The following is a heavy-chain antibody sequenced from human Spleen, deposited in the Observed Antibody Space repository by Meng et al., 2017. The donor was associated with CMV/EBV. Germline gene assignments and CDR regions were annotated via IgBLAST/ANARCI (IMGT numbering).Heavy chain of an antibody. CDR3: ARSGYPMANDY. V-gene: IGHV3-48*03. CDR1: GFTVSCNY. Sequence: GGSLRLSCAASGFTVSCNYMNWVRQAPGKGLEWVSYISSSGSTIYYADSVKGRFTISRDNAKNSLYLQMNSLRAEDTAVYYCARSGYPMANDYWGQGTLVTVSS. D-gene: IGHD3-3*01. CDR2: ISSSGSTI. J-gene: IGHJ4*02.